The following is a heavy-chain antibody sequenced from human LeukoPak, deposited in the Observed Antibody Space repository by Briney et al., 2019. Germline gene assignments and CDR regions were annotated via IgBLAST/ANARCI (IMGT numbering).Heavy chain of an antibody. CDR2: ISWDGGST. J-gene: IGHJ4*02. Sequence: GGSLRLSCAASGFTFDDYTMYWVRRAPGKGLEWVSLISWDGGSTYYADSVKGRFTISRGNSKNSLYLQMNSLRTEDTALYYCAKDIAVAGNYFDYWGQGTLVTVPS. D-gene: IGHD6-19*01. V-gene: IGHV3-43*01. CDR3: AKDIAVAGNYFDY. CDR1: GFTFDDYT.